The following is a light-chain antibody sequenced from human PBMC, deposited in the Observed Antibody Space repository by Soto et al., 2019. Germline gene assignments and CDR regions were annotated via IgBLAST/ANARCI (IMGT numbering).Light chain of an antibody. CDR1: QSVSNN. V-gene: IGKV3-11*01. CDR3: HQRSNWPPT. CDR2: DAS. J-gene: IGKJ4*01. Sequence: ENVLTQSPATLSLSPGERATHSCRASQSVSNNLAWYQQKPGQAPRLLIYDASNRATGIPARFSGSGSGTDFTLTISSLQPEDFAVYYCHQRSNWPPTFGGGTKVDIK.